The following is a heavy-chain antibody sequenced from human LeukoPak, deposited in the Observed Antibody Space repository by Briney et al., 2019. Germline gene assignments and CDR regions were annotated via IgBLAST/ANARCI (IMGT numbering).Heavy chain of an antibody. D-gene: IGHD1-1*01. V-gene: IGHV3-30*03. CDR2: ISYDGSNK. Sequence: GRSLRLSCAASGFTFSSYGMHWVRQAPGKGLEWVAVISYDGSNKYYADSVKSRFTISRDNSKNTLYLQMNSLRAEDTAVYYCARVRGTTGTFWAFDIWGQGTMVTVSS. J-gene: IGHJ3*02. CDR3: ARVRGTTGTFWAFDI. CDR1: GFTFSSYG.